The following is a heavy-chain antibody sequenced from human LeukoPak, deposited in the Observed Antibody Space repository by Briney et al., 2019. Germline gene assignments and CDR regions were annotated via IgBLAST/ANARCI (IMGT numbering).Heavy chain of an antibody. J-gene: IGHJ6*02. CDR2: MNQDGSEK. CDR1: GFTFSDSW. V-gene: IGHV3-7*01. CDR3: ATYTHWVAGDV. D-gene: IGHD3-16*01. Sequence: GGSLRLSCAASGFTFSDSWTSWVRQAPGKGLEWVANMNQDGSEKDYVDSVKGRSTISRDNARNSLYLQMGSLRAEDTAVYYCATYTHWVAGDVWGQGTTVTVSS.